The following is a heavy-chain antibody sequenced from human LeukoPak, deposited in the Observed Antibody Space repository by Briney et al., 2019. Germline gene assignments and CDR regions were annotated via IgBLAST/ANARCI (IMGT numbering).Heavy chain of an antibody. Sequence: GGSLRLSCAASGFTFSSYWMSWVRQAPGKGLEWVANIKQDGSEKYYVDSVKGRFTISRDNAKNSLYLQMNSLRAEDTAVYYCARVRYCSSTSCYGYYYYYMDVWGKGTTVTISS. CDR1: GFTFSSYW. CDR2: IKQDGSEK. D-gene: IGHD2-2*01. V-gene: IGHV3-7*01. J-gene: IGHJ6*03. CDR3: ARVRYCSSTSCYGYYYYYMDV.